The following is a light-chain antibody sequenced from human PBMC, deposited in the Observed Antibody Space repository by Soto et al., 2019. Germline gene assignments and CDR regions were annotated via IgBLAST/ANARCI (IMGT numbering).Light chain of an antibody. Sequence: EIVLTQSPGTLSLSPGERATLSCRATQSVSSSYLAWYQQKPGQAPRLLIYGASSRATGIPDRFSGSGSGTDFTLTISRQEPEDFPVYYCQQYGSSPPTFGQGTKVEIK. CDR3: QQYGSSPPT. J-gene: IGKJ1*01. V-gene: IGKV3-20*01. CDR1: QSVSSSY. CDR2: GAS.